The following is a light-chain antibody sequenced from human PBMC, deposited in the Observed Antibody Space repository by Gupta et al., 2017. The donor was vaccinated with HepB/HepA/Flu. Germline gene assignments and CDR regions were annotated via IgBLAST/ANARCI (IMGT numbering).Light chain of an antibody. J-gene: IGKJ2*01. Sequence: DIVLTQSPDSLAVSPGERATINCKSSQSVLHSSNNKNYLAWYQQKSGQPPKLLIYWASTRESGVPDRFSGSGSGTDFTLTISSLQAEDVAVYYCQQDDSTPYTFGQGTKLEIK. CDR2: WAS. V-gene: IGKV4-1*01. CDR3: QQDDSTPYT. CDR1: QSVLHSSNNKNY.